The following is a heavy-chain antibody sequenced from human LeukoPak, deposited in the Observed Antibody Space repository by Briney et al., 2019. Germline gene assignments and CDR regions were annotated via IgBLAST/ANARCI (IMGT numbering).Heavy chain of an antibody. V-gene: IGHV1-18*01. CDR1: GYTFTSNG. CDR2: ISGYNGNT. CDR3: ARGALAQPCYYYVDV. J-gene: IGHJ6*03. Sequence: GASVKVSCKASGYTFTSNGITWVRQAPGQGLEWMGWISGYNGNTNYAQKLQGRVTMTTDRSTSTAYMELRSLTSDDTAVYYCARGALAQPCYYYVDVWGKGTTVTVSS. D-gene: IGHD3-3*02.